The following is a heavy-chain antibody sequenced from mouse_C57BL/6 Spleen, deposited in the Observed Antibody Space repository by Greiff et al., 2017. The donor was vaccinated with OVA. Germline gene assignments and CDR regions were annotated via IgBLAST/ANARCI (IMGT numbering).Heavy chain of an antibody. J-gene: IGHJ3*01. Sequence: QVQLKESGAELARPGASVKLSCKASGYTFTSYGISWVKQRTGQGLEWIGEIYPRSGNTYYNEKFKGKATLTADKSSSTAYMELRSLTSEDSAVYFCARQIDSSGYWFAYWGQGTLVTVSA. V-gene: IGHV1-81*01. CDR3: ARQIDSSGYWFAY. CDR2: IYPRSGNT. CDR1: GYTFTSYG. D-gene: IGHD3-2*02.